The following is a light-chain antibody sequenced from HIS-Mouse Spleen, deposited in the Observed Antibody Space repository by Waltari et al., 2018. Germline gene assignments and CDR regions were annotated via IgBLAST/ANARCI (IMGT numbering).Light chain of an antibody. CDR1: QGISSY. CDR3: QQYYSYPRGYT. CDR2: AAS. Sequence: AIRMTQSPSSLPASTGDRVTLTCRASQGISSYLAWYQQKPGKAPKLLIYAASTLQSGVPSRFSGSGSGTDFTLTISCLQSEDFATYYCQQYYSYPRGYTFGQGTKLEIK. J-gene: IGKJ2*01. V-gene: IGKV1-8*01.